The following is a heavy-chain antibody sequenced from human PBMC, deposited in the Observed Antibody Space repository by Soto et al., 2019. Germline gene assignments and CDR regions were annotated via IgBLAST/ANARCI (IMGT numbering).Heavy chain of an antibody. CDR2: ISWNGESI. D-gene: IGHD6-19*01. J-gene: IGHJ4*02. CDR1: GFSFGDYA. CDR3: AKDDGSSGWYDGFDS. V-gene: IGHV3-9*01. Sequence: EVQLVESGGGLVQPGRSLRLSCAASGFSFGDYAMQWVRQVPGKGLEWVSSISWNGESIGYADSVKGRFTISRDNGKKSAYLQMNSLRGEDTALYYCAKDDGSSGWYDGFDSWGQGTLVTVS.